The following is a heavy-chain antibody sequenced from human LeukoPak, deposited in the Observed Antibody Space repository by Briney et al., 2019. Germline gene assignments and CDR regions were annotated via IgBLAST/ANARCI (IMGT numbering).Heavy chain of an antibody. CDR3: ASAQSIAARPAGFDY. V-gene: IGHV4-34*01. D-gene: IGHD6-6*01. CDR1: GGSFSGYY. Sequence: SETLSLTCAVYGGSFSGYYWSWIRQPPGKGLEWIGEINHSGSTNYNPSLKSRVTISVDTSKNQFSLKLSSVTAADTAVYYCASAQSIAARPAGFDYWGQGTLVTVSS. CDR2: INHSGST. J-gene: IGHJ4*02.